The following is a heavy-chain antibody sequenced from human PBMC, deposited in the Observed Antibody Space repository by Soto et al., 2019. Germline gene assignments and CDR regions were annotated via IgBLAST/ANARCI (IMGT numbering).Heavy chain of an antibody. CDR3: ARRRESDYDFWSGYYFAQAWFDP. CDR2: IYYSGST. CDR1: GGSISSSSYY. Sequence: SETLSLTCTVSGGSISSSSYYWGWIRQPPGKGLEWIGSIYYSGSTYYNPSLKSRVTISVDTSKNQFSLKLSSVTAADTAVYYCARRRESDYDFWSGYYFAQAWFDPWGQGTLVTVSS. D-gene: IGHD3-3*01. V-gene: IGHV4-39*01. J-gene: IGHJ5*02.